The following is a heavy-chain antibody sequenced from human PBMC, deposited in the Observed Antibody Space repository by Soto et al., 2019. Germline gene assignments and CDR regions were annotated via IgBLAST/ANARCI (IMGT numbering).Heavy chain of an antibody. CDR1: GFTFNSYS. D-gene: IGHD3-10*01. CDR2: MSSSSSTI. Sequence: EVQLVESGGGLVQPGGSLRLSCAASGFTFNSYSMNWGRQAPGKGLEWVSYMSSSSSTIYYADSVKGRFTISRDNAKNSLYLQMNSLRDEGTAVDYCARAGCYGSGILLWGQGTLVTVSS. J-gene: IGHJ4*02. V-gene: IGHV3-48*02. CDR3: ARAGCYGSGILL.